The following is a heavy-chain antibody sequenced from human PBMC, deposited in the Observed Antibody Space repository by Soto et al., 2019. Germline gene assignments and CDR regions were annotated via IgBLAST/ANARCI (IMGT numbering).Heavy chain of an antibody. CDR3: ARDGPPFWSGYPNYYYYGMDV. D-gene: IGHD3-3*01. J-gene: IGHJ6*02. CDR2: INTNTGNP. Sequence: QVQLVQSGSELKKPGASVKVSCKASGYTFTSYAMNWVRQAPGQGLEWMVWINTNTGNPTYAQGFTGRFVFSLDTSVSTAYLQICSLKAEDTAVYYCARDGPPFWSGYPNYYYYGMDVWGQGTTVTVSS. CDR1: GYTFTSYA. V-gene: IGHV7-4-1*01.